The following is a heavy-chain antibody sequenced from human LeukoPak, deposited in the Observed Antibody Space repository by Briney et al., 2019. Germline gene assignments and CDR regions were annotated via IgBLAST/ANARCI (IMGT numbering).Heavy chain of an antibody. D-gene: IGHD2-2*01. V-gene: IGHV4-34*01. CDR3: ARGPAGYYYYYGMDV. Sequence: PSETLSLTCTVYGGSFSGYYWSWNRQPPGKGLEWIGEINHSGSTNYNPSLKSRVTISVDTSKNQFSLKLSSVTAADTAVYYCARGPAGYYYYYGMDVWGQGTTVTVSS. CDR2: INHSGST. J-gene: IGHJ6*02. CDR1: GGSFSGYY.